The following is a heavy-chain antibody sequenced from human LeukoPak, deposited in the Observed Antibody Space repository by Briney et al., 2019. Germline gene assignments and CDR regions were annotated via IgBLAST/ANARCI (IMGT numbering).Heavy chain of an antibody. Sequence: GGSLRLSCAASGFTFSSYNMNWVRQAPGKGLEWVSSISRSSIYIYYADSVKGRFTISRDNAENSLYLQMNSQRAEDTAVYYCARDSVDGSGSYYAYGMDVWGQGTTVTVSS. CDR1: GFTFSSYN. D-gene: IGHD3-10*01. V-gene: IGHV3-21*01. J-gene: IGHJ6*02. CDR2: ISRSSIYI. CDR3: ARDSVDGSGSYYAYGMDV.